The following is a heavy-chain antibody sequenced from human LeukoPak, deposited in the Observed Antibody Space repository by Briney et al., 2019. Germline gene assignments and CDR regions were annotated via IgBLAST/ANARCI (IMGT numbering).Heavy chain of an antibody. Sequence: PGGSLRLSCAASGFTFSSYWMHWVRQAPGKGLVWASRINSDGSDTNYADSVKGRFTISRDNARNTVYLQMNSLRAEDTAVYYCARGWVPSDITLKWGQGTMVTVSS. J-gene: IGHJ3*01. CDR2: INSDGSDT. D-gene: IGHD3-22*01. CDR1: GFTFSSYW. CDR3: ARGWVPSDITLK. V-gene: IGHV3-74*01.